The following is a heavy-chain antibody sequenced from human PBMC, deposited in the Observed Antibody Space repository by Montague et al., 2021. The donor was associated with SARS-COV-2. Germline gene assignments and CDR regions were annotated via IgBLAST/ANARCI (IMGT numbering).Heavy chain of an antibody. J-gene: IGHJ6*02. CDR2: TYYRSKWYN. D-gene: IGHD6-19*01. Sequence: RAISGDNVSSNSAAWNWIRQSPSRGLKWLGRTYYRSKWYNEYAVSVNSRITINPDTSKNQFSLQVNSVTPEDTAVYYCARGADRYYFYGMDVWGQGTTVTVSS. CDR3: ARGADRYYFYGMDV. CDR1: GDNVSSNSAA. V-gene: IGHV6-1*01.